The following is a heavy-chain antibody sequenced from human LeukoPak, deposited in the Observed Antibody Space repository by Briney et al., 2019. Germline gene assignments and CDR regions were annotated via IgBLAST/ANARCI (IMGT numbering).Heavy chain of an antibody. CDR1: GSTFINYH. CDR2: MNPYSGDR. V-gene: IGHV1-8*03. CDR3: ARTTSFTASGYDY. J-gene: IGHJ4*02. Sequence: ASVKVSCKTSGSTFINYHINWVRQATGPGLEWMGWMNPYSGDRGYAQKFQGRGSITSDTSISTAYMDLSRLRSDDTAVYFCARTTSFTASGYDYWGQGALVTVSS. D-gene: IGHD6-25*01.